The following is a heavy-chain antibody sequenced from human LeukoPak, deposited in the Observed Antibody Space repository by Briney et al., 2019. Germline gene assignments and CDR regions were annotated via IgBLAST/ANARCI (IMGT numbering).Heavy chain of an antibody. D-gene: IGHD3-22*01. J-gene: IGHJ4*02. CDR2: ISSSGSTI. CDR1: GFTLSAYS. Sequence: GGSLRLSCAASGFTLSAYSMNWVRQAPGKGLEWVSYISSSGSTIYYADSVKGRFTISRDNAKNSLYLQMSSLRAEDTAVYYCASSSGYYQTFDYWGQGTLVTVSS. V-gene: IGHV3-48*04. CDR3: ASSSGYYQTFDY.